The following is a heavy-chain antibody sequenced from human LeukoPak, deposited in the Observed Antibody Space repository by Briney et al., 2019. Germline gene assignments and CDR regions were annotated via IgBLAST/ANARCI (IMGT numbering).Heavy chain of an antibody. Sequence: GASVKVSCKASGYTFTSYDISWARQAPGQGLEWMGWISAYNGNTNYAQILQGRVTMTRDTSISTAYMELSRLRSDDTAVYYCARDLGRVPAAIHPYYYYYGMDVWGQGATVTVSS. D-gene: IGHD2-2*02. CDR3: ARDLGRVPAAIHPYYYYYGMDV. V-gene: IGHV1-18*01. J-gene: IGHJ6*02. CDR2: ISAYNGNT. CDR1: GYTFTSYD.